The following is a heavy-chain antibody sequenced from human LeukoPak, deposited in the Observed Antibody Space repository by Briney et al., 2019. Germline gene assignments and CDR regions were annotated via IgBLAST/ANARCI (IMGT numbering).Heavy chain of an antibody. CDR3: ARGYYDSSGYYYVDDY. CDR2: INPSGGST. V-gene: IGHV1-46*01. CDR1: GYTFTNYN. J-gene: IGHJ4*02. Sequence: ASVKVSCKASGYTFTNYNTHWVRQAPGQGLEWMGLINPSGGSTSYAQKFQGRVTMTRDTSTSTVYMELSSLRSEDTAVYYCARGYYDSSGYYYVDDYWGQGTLVTVSS. D-gene: IGHD3-22*01.